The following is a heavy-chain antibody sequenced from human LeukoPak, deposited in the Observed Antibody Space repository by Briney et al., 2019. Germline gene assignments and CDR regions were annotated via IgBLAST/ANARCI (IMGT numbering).Heavy chain of an antibody. D-gene: IGHD6-13*01. J-gene: IGHJ4*02. CDR1: GFIISDYY. CDR2: IRNKDNSYTT. Sequence: GGSLRLSCAPSGFIISDYYIDWVRQAPGRGLEWVGRIRNKDNSYTTEYAASVKGRFTISRDDSKNSLCLQMNSLKTEDTAVYYCTRVSSQANVFDYWGQGTLVTVSS. V-gene: IGHV3-72*01. CDR3: TRVSSQANVFDY.